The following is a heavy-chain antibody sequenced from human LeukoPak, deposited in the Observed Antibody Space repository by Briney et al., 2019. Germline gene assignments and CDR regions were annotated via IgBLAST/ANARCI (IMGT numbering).Heavy chain of an antibody. CDR2: INPSGGRT. CDR1: GYTYTSYY. CDR3: ARDNTSGSSLDY. Sequence: ASVKVSCKASGYTYTSYYIYWMRQAHGHGLDWMGIINPSGGRTNYAHKFQGRVTMTRDMSTSTVYMELSSLRSEDTAVYYCARDNTSGSSLDYWGQGTLVTVSS. V-gene: IGHV1-46*01. D-gene: IGHD1-26*01. J-gene: IGHJ4*02.